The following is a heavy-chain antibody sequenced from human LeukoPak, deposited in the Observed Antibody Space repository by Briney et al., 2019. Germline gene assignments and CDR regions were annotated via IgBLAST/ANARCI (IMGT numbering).Heavy chain of an antibody. J-gene: IGHJ5*02. CDR1: GGSISSYY. Sequence: SETLSLTCAVSGGSISSYYWIWIRQPAGKGLEWIGRFYTSGSTNYNPSLKSRVTMSVDTSKNQFSLKLSSVTAADTAVYYCARIFPGSWIDPWGQGTLVTVSS. CDR2: FYTSGST. D-gene: IGHD2-21*01. V-gene: IGHV4-4*07. CDR3: ARIFPGSWIDP.